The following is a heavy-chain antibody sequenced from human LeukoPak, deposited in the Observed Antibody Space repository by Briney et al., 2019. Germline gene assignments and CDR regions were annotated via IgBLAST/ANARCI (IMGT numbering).Heavy chain of an antibody. CDR1: GFTFSSYA. Sequence: GGSLRLSCAASGFTFSSYAMSWVRQAPGKGLEWVSVISGSGTNTYYADSVKGRFTISRDNSKNTLYLQMNSLRAEDTALYYFVKPSAPVLAAARFDYWGQGNLVTVSS. V-gene: IGHV3-23*01. J-gene: IGHJ4*02. CDR3: VKPSAPVLAAARFDY. CDR2: ISGSGTNT. D-gene: IGHD2-2*01.